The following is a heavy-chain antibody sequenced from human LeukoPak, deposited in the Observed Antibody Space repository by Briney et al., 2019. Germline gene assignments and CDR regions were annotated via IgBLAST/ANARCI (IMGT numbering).Heavy chain of an antibody. CDR2: IYSGGST. J-gene: IGHJ5*02. CDR1: GFTVSSNY. CDR3: VRDRMTRGVTTRFDP. Sequence: TGGSLRLSCAASGFTVSSNYMTWVRQAPGKGLEWVSVIYSGGSTYYADSVKGRFTISRDNAKKTVYLQMNSLRVEDTAMYYCVRDRMTRGVTTRFDPWGQGTLVTVSS. V-gene: IGHV3-66*01. D-gene: IGHD3-10*01.